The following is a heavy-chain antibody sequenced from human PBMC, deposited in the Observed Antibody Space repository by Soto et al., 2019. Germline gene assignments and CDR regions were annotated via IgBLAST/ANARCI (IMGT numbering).Heavy chain of an antibody. J-gene: IGHJ6*02. CDR2: IGIVGDT. D-gene: IGHD6-19*01. CDR3: ARTVARDYYYKGVDV. V-gene: IGHV3-13*04. Sequence: GGSLRLSCAASGFTFSNYDMHWVRQATGKGLEWVSGIGIVGDTYYPGSVKGRFTISRDNAKNSLYLQMNSLRDEDTAVYYCARTVARDYYYKGVDVWGQGTTVTVSS. CDR1: GFTFSNYD.